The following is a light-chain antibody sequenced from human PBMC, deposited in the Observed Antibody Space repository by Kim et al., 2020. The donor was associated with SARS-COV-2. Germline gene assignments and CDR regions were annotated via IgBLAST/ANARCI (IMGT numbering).Light chain of an antibody. CDR2: AAT. CDR1: EEINNW. V-gene: IGKV1-12*01. CDR3: QQANSFPRT. J-gene: IGKJ1*01. Sequence: VSVGDRVSITCRASEEINNWLAWYQQRPGKAPRLLMFAATSLQSGVPSRFSGSASGTNFTLTITSLQHEDFATYYCQQANSFPRTFGQGTKVDIK.